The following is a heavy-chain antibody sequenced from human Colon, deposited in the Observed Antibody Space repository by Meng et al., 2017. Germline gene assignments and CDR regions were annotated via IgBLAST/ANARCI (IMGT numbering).Heavy chain of an antibody. V-gene: IGHV3-72*01. CDR2: TRNKANSNTT. CDR1: GFTFSDLY. Sequence: GGSLRLSCAASGFTFSDLYMDWVRQAPGKGLEWIGRTRNKANSNTTEYAASVKSRFTIPRDYSKNSLYLQMNSLKTEDTAVYYCTGVSSAANVFDYWGQGTLVTVSS. D-gene: IGHD2-15*01. J-gene: IGHJ4*02. CDR3: TGVSSAANVFDY.